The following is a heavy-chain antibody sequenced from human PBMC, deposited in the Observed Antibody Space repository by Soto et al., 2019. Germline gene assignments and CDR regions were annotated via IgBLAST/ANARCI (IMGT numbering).Heavy chain of an antibody. Sequence: SETLSLTCGVSGYSISSGHYWTWMRQSPGKSLEWTGSINHSGNTYYNPSLRSRVTFSVDTSKNQVSLRLSSVTAADTAVYYCGRSGDDYGSYIDYWGQGTLVTVSS. CDR3: GRSGDDYGSYIDY. J-gene: IGHJ4*02. CDR2: INHSGNT. CDR1: GYSISSGHY. V-gene: IGHV4-38-2*01. D-gene: IGHD4-17*01.